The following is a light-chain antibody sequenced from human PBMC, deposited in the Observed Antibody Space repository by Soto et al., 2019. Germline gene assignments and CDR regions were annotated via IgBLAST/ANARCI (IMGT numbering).Light chain of an antibody. Sequence: QSVLTQPPSASGSPGQRVTISCSGSSSNIGSNYVYWYQQLPGTAPKLLIYRNNQRPSGVPDRFSGSKSGTSASLAISGLRSEDEADYYCQSFDSSQSGYVFGTGTKVTVL. V-gene: IGLV1-47*01. J-gene: IGLJ1*01. CDR3: QSFDSSQSGYV. CDR1: SSNIGSNY. CDR2: RNN.